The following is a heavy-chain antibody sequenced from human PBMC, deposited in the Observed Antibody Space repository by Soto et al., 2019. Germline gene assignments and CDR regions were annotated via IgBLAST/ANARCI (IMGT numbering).Heavy chain of an antibody. CDR3: AASEVGLISVLGT. D-gene: IGHD3-10*02. CDR1: GGSMKNFF. J-gene: IGHJ5*02. V-gene: IGHV4-59*01. CDR2: IPYSGGP. Sequence: PSETLSLTCTVSGGSMKNFFWSWIRHPPGKGLEWIGYIPYSGGPTYTPSLKSRVSIAIDTSRNQFSLRLTSVTTADTAVYYCAASEVGLISVLGTWGQGTQVTVSS.